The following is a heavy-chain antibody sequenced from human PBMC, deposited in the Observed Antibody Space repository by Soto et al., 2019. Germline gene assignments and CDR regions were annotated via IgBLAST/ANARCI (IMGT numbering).Heavy chain of an antibody. CDR3: AIRVWGQQLVNFDP. Sequence: QVQLVQSGAEVKKPGASVKVSCKASGYTFTSYDINWVRQATGQGLEWMGWMNPNSGNTGYAQKFKGRVTSXXXTXXSTAYMELSSLRSEDTAVYYFAIRVWGQQLVNFDPWGQGTLVTVSS. V-gene: IGHV1-8*01. CDR2: MNPNSGNT. CDR1: GYTFTSYD. D-gene: IGHD6-13*01. J-gene: IGHJ5*02.